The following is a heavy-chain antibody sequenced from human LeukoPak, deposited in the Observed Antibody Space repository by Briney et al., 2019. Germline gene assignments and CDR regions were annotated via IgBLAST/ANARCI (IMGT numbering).Heavy chain of an antibody. CDR2: MNPNSGNT. CDR3: ARAERGYNWNYPDY. Sequence: ASVKVSCKASGYTFTSYDINWVRQATGQGLEWMGWMNPNSGNTGYAQKFQGRVTMTRNTSISTAYMELSSLRPEDTAVYYCARAERGYNWNYPDYWGQGTLVTVSS. CDR1: GYTFTSYD. V-gene: IGHV1-8*01. J-gene: IGHJ4*02. D-gene: IGHD1-20*01.